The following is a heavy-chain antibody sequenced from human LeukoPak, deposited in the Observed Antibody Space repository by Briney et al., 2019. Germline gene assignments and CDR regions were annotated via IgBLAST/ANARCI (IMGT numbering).Heavy chain of an antibody. J-gene: IGHJ4*02. CDR3: AREDITIFGVVTGPNDY. V-gene: IGHV4-59*12. Sequence: SETLSLTCAVSGGSISIYYWSWIRQPPGKGLEWIGYIYYSGSTNYNPSLKSRVTISVDTSKNQFSLKLSSVTAADTAVYYCAREDITIFGVVTGPNDYWGQGTLVTVSS. D-gene: IGHD3-3*01. CDR1: GGSISIYY. CDR2: IYYSGST.